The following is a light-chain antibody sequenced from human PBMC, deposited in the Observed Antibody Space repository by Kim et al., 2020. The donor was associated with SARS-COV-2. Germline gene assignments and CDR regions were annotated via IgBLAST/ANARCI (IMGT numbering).Light chain of an antibody. CDR2: QDS. V-gene: IGLV3-1*01. CDR3: QAWDSGILYV. Sequence: SYELTQPPSVSVSPGQTASITCSGDKLGDKYACWYQQKPGQSPVLVIYQDSKRPSGIPERFSGSNSGNTATLTISGTQAMDEADYYCQAWDSGILYVFGT. J-gene: IGLJ1*01. CDR1: KLGDKY.